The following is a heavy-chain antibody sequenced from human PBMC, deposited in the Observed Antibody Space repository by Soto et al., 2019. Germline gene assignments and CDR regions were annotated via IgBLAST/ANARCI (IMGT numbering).Heavy chain of an antibody. D-gene: IGHD6-13*01. Sequence: SVKVSCKASGGTFSSYAISWVRQAPGQGLEWMGGIIPIFGTANYAQKFQGRVTITADKSTSTAYMELSSLRSEDTAVYYCASIAAAGLNWFDPWGQGTLVTVSS. CDR1: GGTFSSYA. V-gene: IGHV1-69*06. CDR2: IIPIFGTA. J-gene: IGHJ5*02. CDR3: ASIAAAGLNWFDP.